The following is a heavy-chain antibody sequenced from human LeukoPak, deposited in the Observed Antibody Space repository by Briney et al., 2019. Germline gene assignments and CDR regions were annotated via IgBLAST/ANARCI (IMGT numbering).Heavy chain of an antibody. V-gene: IGHV4-34*01. CDR2: INHSGST. J-gene: IGHJ6*02. D-gene: IGHD3-3*01. CDR1: GGSFSGYY. Sequence: PSETLSLTCAVYGGSFSGYYWSWIRQPPGKGLEWIGEINHSGSTNYNPSLKSRVTISVDTSKNQFSLKLSSVTAADTAVYYCARGPPITIFGVVITKRVYYSMDVWGQGTTVTVSS. CDR3: ARGPPITIFGVVITKRVYYSMDV.